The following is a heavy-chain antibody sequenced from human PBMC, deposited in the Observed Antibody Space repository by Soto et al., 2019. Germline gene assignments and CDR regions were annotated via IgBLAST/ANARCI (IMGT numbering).Heavy chain of an antibody. CDR1: GGSISSYY. Sequence: QVQLQESGPGLVKPSETLSLTCTVSGGSISSYYWSWIRQPPGKGLEWIGYIYYSGSTNYNPSLKRRVTISVDTSKNQFSLKLSSVTAADTAVYYCARGGYCSGGSCYSDFDYWGQGTLVTVSS. J-gene: IGHJ4*02. CDR2: IYYSGST. D-gene: IGHD2-15*01. V-gene: IGHV4-59*01. CDR3: ARGGYCSGGSCYSDFDY.